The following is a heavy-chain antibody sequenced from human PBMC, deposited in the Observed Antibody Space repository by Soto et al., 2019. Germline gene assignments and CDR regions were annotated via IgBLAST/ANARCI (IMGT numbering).Heavy chain of an antibody. V-gene: IGHV1-2*02. D-gene: IGHD2-21*02. CDR1: GYTFTGYY. CDR3: ARGGDYCGGDCYFPGAFDP. CDR2: INPNSGGT. J-gene: IGHJ5*02. Sequence: QVQLVQSGAEVKKPGASVKVSCKASGYTFTGYYLHWVRQAPGQGLEWMGWINPNSGGTNYAQKFQGRVTMTRDTSISTAYMELSRLRSDDTAVYYCARGGDYCGGDCYFPGAFDPWGQGTLVTVSS.